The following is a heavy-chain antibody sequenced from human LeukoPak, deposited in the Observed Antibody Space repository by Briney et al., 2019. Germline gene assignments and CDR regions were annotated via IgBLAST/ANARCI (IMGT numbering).Heavy chain of an antibody. D-gene: IGHD4-17*01. V-gene: IGHV3-7*01. Sequence: GGSLRLSCAVSGLTFNNYWMSWVRQAPGKGLEWVANIKQDGSDKYYVDSVKGRFTISRDNAKNSLYLQMNSLRAEDTAVYYCARVTFDYDEDFWGQGTLVTVSS. J-gene: IGHJ4*02. CDR1: GLTFNNYW. CDR2: IKQDGSDK. CDR3: ARVTFDYDEDF.